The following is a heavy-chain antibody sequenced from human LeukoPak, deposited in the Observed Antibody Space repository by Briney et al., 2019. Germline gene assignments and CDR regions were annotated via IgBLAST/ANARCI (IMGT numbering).Heavy chain of an antibody. CDR2: ISGGGRST. CDR3: ARERYFDY. J-gene: IGHJ4*02. CDR1: GFTFSDYY. V-gene: IGHV3-23*01. Sequence: GGSLRLSCAVSGFTFSDYYMSWIRQAPGKGLEWVSTISGGGRSTDYADSVKGQFTISRDNSKNTLYLQMNSLRAEDTAVYYCARERYFDYWGQGTLVTVSS.